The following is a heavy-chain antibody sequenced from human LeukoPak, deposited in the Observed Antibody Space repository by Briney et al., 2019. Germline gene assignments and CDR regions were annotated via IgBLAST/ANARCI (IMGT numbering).Heavy chain of an antibody. CDR1: GYTFTSYG. CDR3: EREGVDQRYCPTTSCHNWFDT. CDR2: ISASNGNT. D-gene: IGHD2-2*01. V-gene: IGHV1-18*01. J-gene: IGHJ5*02. Sequence: ASVKVSCMASGYTFTSYGISWVRQVPGQGLEWMGWISASNGNTNYAQKFQERVTMTTDTSTSTAYMELRSMRSDETAVFYCEREGVDQRYCPTTSCHNWFDTWGQGTLVTVSS.